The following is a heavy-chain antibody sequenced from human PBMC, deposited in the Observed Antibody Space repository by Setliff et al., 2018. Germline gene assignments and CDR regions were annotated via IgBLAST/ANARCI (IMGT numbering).Heavy chain of an antibody. V-gene: IGHV4-39*07. CDR3: ARVDFTMLQGVLGH. J-gene: IGHJ1*01. CDR2: VYYSGYT. CDR1: GGSVSTTSHY. Sequence: SETLSLTCTVSGGSVSTTSHYWGWVRQPPGKGLEWIGSVYYSGYTYYSPSLESRVAISVDTSKNQFSLKVNSVTAADTAVYYCARVDFTMLQGVLGHWGQGTLVTVSS. D-gene: IGHD3-10*01.